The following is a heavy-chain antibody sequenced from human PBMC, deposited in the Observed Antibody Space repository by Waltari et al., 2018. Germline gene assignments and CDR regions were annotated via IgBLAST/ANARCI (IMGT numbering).Heavy chain of an antibody. CDR3: ARGPIAVAAYYYYYYMDV. J-gene: IGHJ6*03. Sequence: QVQLVQSGAEVKKPGSSVKVSCKASGGTFSSYAISWVRQAPGQGLEWMGGIIPILGIANYAQKFQGRVTITADESTSTAYMELSSLRSEDTAVYYCARGPIAVAAYYYYYYMDVWGKGTTVTVSS. V-gene: IGHV1-69*04. D-gene: IGHD6-19*01. CDR2: IIPILGIA. CDR1: GGTFSSYA.